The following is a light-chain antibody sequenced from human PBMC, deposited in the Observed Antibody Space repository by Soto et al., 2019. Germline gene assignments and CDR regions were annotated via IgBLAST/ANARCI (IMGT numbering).Light chain of an antibody. CDR3: QQYGSSPWT. J-gene: IGKJ1*01. CDR1: QSVSSSY. Sequence: EIVLTQSPGTLSLSPGERATLSCRASQSVSSSYLAWYQQKPGQAPRLLIYGASNRATGIPDRISGSGSGTDFTLTISRLEPEDFAVYYGQQYGSSPWTFGQGTKVEIK. V-gene: IGKV3-20*01. CDR2: GAS.